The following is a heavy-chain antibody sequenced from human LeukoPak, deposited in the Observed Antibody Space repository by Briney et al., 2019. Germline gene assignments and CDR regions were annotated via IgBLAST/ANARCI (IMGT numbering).Heavy chain of an antibody. Sequence: SETLSLTRTVSGGSINSYYWSWIRQPPGKGLEWIGFIYYSGSTNYNPSLKRRVTISLDTSKNQFSLKLSSVTPADTAVYYCARHVGAYSSMDVWGQGTTVTVSS. D-gene: IGHD3-16*01. V-gene: IGHV4-59*01. CDR1: GGSINSYY. J-gene: IGHJ6*03. CDR2: IYYSGST. CDR3: ARHVGAYSSMDV.